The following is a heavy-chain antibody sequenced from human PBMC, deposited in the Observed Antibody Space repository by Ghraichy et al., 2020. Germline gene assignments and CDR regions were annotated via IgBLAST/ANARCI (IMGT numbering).Heavy chain of an antibody. J-gene: IGHJ2*01. D-gene: IGHD3/OR15-3a*01. V-gene: IGHV3-33*01. CDR1: GFTFSSYG. Sequence: GGSLRLSCAASGFTFSSYGMHWVRQAPGKGLEWVAVIWYDGSNKYYADSVKGRFTISRDNSKNTLYLQMNSLRAEDTAVYYCARGQGLNTWYFDLWGRGTLVTVSS. CDR2: IWYDGSNK. CDR3: ARGQGLNTWYFDL.